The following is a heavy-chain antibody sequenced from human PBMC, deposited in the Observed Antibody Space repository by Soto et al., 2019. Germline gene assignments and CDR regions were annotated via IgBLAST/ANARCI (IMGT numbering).Heavy chain of an antibody. CDR1: GFTFSSYA. CDR2: ISGSGGRT. Sequence: GGSLRLSCAASGFTFSSYAMSWVRQAPGKGLEWVSGISGSGGRTYYADSVKGRFTISRDNSKNTMYLQMNSLRAEDTAVYSCASATLLDWGLGYWGQGTLVTVSS. J-gene: IGHJ4*02. V-gene: IGHV3-23*01. CDR3: ASATLLDWGLGY. D-gene: IGHD3-10*01.